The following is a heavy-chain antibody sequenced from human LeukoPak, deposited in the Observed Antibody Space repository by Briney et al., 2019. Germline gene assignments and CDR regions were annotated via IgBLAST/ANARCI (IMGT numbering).Heavy chain of an antibody. V-gene: IGHV4-59*01. CDR3: AREGDVVGENYFDY. D-gene: IGHD2-15*01. J-gene: IGHJ4*02. CDR2: IYYGGST. CDR1: GGSISSYY. Sequence: SETLSLTCTVSGGSISSYYWSWIREPPGKGLEWIGYIYYGGSTNYNPSLKSRATISVDTSKNQFSLKLSSVTAADTAVYYCAREGDVVGENYFDYWGQGTLVTVSS.